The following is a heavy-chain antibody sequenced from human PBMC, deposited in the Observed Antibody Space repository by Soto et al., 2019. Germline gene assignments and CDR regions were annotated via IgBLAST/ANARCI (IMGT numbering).Heavy chain of an antibody. J-gene: IGHJ4*02. Sequence: QVQLQESGPGLVKPSGTLSLTCAVSGGSISSSNWWSWVRQPPGKGLEWIGEIYHSGSTNYNPSLKRRITISLXKSKNQLSLKLSSVTAADTAVYYCASLPATSDFDYWGQGTLVTVSS. CDR2: IYHSGST. CDR3: ASLPATSDFDY. CDR1: GGSISSSNW. V-gene: IGHV4-4*02. D-gene: IGHD2-2*01.